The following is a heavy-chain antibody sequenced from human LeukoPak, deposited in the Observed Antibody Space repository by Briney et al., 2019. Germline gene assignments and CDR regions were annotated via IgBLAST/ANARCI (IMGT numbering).Heavy chain of an antibody. V-gene: IGHV4-4*07. Sequence: SETLSLTCTVSGGSICCYYWSWLRQPAGKGLEWIGRIYTSGNTNFNRSLKSRITLSVDTSKNQCSLKLSSVTAADTAVDYCARESTTVTSHFDYWGQGTLVTVSS. D-gene: IGHD4-17*01. CDR3: ARESTTVTSHFDY. CDR2: IYTSGNT. CDR1: GGSICCYY. J-gene: IGHJ4*02.